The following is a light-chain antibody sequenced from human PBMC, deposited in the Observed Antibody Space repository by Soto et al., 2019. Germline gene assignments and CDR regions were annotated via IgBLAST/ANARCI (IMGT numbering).Light chain of an antibody. CDR3: SSYAGSNNLV. CDR1: SSDIGGYYY. V-gene: IGLV2-8*01. CDR2: EVS. Sequence: QSVLTQPPSASGSPGQSVTISCTGTSSDIGGYYYVSWYQQHPGKAPKLMIYEVSKRPSGVPDRFSGSKSGNTASLTVSGLQAEDEADYYCSSYAGSNNLVFGGGTKLTVL. J-gene: IGLJ2*01.